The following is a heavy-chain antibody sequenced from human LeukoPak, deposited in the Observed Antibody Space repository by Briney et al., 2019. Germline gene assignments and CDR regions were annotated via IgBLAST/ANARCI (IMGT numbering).Heavy chain of an antibody. CDR3: ARTVAGLLYYFDY. V-gene: IGHV4-39*07. CDR1: GGSISSSSYY. J-gene: IGHJ4*02. D-gene: IGHD6-19*01. Sequence: SETLSLTCTVSGGSISSSSYYWGWIRQPPGRGLEWIGSIYYSGSTYYNPSLKSRVTISVDTSKNQFSLKLSSVTAADTAVYYCARTVAGLLYYFDYWGQGTLVTVSS. CDR2: IYYSGST.